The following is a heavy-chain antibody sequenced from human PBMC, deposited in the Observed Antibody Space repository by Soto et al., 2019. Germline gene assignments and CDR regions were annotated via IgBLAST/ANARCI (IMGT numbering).Heavy chain of an antibody. D-gene: IGHD1-1*01. CDR3: VRALLEPTPYYFDL. Sequence: PGGSLRLSCVASGFTFSDHYMDWVRQAPGKGLEWVGRIRNKANSYPTEYAASVKGRFTISRDDSKSSLYLQMDSLKTEDTAVYYCVRALLEPTPYYFDLWGQGTLVTVSS. J-gene: IGHJ4*02. CDR1: GFTFSDHY. V-gene: IGHV3-72*01. CDR2: IRNKANSYPT.